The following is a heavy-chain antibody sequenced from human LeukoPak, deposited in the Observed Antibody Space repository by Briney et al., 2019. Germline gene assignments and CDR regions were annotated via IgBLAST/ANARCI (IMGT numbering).Heavy chain of an antibody. D-gene: IGHD3-3*01. CDR2: IYYSGST. Sequence: SSQTLSLTCTVSGGSISSGGYNWSWIRQHPGKGLECIGYIYYSGSTYYNPSLKSRVTISVDTSKNQFSLKLSSVTAADTAVYYCARAYYDFWSGYYSFDYWGQGTLVTVSS. V-gene: IGHV4-31*03. CDR3: ARAYYDFWSGYYSFDY. J-gene: IGHJ4*02. CDR1: GGSISSGGYN.